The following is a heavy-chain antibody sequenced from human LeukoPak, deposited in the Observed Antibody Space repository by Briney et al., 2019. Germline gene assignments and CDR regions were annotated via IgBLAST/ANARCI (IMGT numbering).Heavy chain of an antibody. CDR1: GFTFSNSW. D-gene: IGHD3-22*01. Sequence: GGSLRLSCAASGFTFSNSWMNWVRKAPGKGLEWVANLRPGGNEKHCVDSVKGRFTISRDNAKNSLYLQMNSLRVEDTALYYCARDSAYYYDSRFDYWGQGTLVTVFS. CDR2: LRPGGNEK. V-gene: IGHV3-7*01. CDR3: ARDSAYYYDSRFDY. J-gene: IGHJ4*02.